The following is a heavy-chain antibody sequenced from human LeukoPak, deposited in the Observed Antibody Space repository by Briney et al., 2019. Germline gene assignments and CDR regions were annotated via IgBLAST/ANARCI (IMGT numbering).Heavy chain of an antibody. V-gene: IGHV4-59*01. CDR2: IYYSGST. D-gene: IGHD3-16*01. CDR3: ARGGSYPFFY. Sequence: SETLSLTCTVSGRSISSYYWSWIRQPPGKGLEWIGYIYYSGSTNYNPSLKSRVTISVDTSKNQFSLKLSSVTAADTAVYYCARGGSYPFFYWGQGTLVTVSS. CDR1: GRSISSYY. J-gene: IGHJ4*02.